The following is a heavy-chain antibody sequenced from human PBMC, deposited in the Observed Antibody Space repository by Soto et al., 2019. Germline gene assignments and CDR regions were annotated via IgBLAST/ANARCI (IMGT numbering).Heavy chain of an antibody. Sequence: ASVKVSCKASGYTFTSYGISWVRQAPGQRLEWMGWISAYNGNTNYAQRLQGRVTMTTDTSTSTAYMELRSLRSDDTAVYYCARDHCTNGVYYQVINLDYWGQGTLVTVSS. J-gene: IGHJ4*02. CDR2: ISAYNGNT. D-gene: IGHD2-8*01. CDR3: ARDHCTNGVYYQVINLDY. CDR1: GYTFTSYG. V-gene: IGHV1-18*01.